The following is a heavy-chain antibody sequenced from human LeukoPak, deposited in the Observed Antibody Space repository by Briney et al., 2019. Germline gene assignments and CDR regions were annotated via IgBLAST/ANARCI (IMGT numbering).Heavy chain of an antibody. Sequence: SETLSLTCTVSGGAITNYYCSWIRQPPRKGLERIGCMSYIGSTNYNPSLQSRVTMSVDTSNNQISLKMTSLTAADTAVYYCARAPAGQPYYYMDVWGKGTTVTVSS. CDR3: ARAPAGQPYYYMDV. CDR1: GGAITNYY. V-gene: IGHV4-59*01. D-gene: IGHD2-2*01. CDR2: MSYIGST. J-gene: IGHJ6*03.